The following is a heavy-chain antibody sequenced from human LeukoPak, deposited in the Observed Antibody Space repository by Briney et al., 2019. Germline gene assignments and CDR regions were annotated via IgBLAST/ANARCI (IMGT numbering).Heavy chain of an antibody. CDR3: AREIVSSNSFDN. D-gene: IGHD2-2*01. Sequence: GGSLRLSCAASGFTFSSYTLNWVRQALGKGLELVSSISSAGGYIYYADSVKGRFTISRDNAKNSLYLQMNSLRAVDTAVYYCAREIVSSNSFDNWGQGTLVTVSS. J-gene: IGHJ4*02. CDR2: ISSAGGYI. CDR1: GFTFSSYT. V-gene: IGHV3-21*01.